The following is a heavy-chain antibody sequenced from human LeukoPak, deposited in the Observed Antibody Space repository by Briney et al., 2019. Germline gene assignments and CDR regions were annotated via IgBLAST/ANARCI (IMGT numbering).Heavy chain of an antibody. Sequence: GGSLRLSCAASGFTFTNYGLSWVRQAPGKGLEWVAFIRYDGSNKYYADSVKGRFTISRDNAKNSLYLQMNSLRAEDTAVYYCARDFPTMTTAGAFDIWGQGTMVTVSS. J-gene: IGHJ3*02. CDR2: IRYDGSNK. CDR3: ARDFPTMTTAGAFDI. CDR1: GFTFTNYG. D-gene: IGHD4-17*01. V-gene: IGHV3-30*02.